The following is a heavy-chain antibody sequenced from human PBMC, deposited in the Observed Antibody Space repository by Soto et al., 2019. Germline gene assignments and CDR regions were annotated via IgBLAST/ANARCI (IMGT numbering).Heavy chain of an antibody. D-gene: IGHD5-12*01. CDR1: GGSMGGYY. J-gene: IGHJ4*02. CDR3: AKYRRTDAEGYTFDY. V-gene: IGHV4-59*01. CDR2: VYYNGVT. Sequence: QVQLQESGPSLVKPSETLSLTCTVSGGSMGGYYWTWLRQPPGKGLEWIGYVYYNGVTNYNPSLKGRVTVAVDPSKSQFSLKLNSVTAADTAVYFCAKYRRTDAEGYTFDYWGQGALVTVSS.